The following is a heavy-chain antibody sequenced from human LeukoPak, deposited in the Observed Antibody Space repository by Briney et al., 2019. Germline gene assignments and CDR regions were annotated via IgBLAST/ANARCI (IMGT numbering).Heavy chain of an antibody. CDR1: GYTFTSYG. D-gene: IGHD3-16*02. CDR2: INPNSGGT. V-gene: IGHV1-2*06. Sequence: ASVKVSCKASGYTFTSYGISWVRQAPGQGLEWMGRINPNSGGTNYAQKFQGRVTMTRDTSISTAYMELSRLRSDDTAVYYCALITFGGVIVKDYWGQGTLVTVSS. J-gene: IGHJ4*02. CDR3: ALITFGGVIVKDY.